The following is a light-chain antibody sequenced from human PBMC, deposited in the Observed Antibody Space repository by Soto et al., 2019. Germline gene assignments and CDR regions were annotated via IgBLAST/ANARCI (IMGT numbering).Light chain of an antibody. Sequence: QSVLTQPASVSGSPGQSITISCTGTSSDVGGYNYVSWYLQHPGKAPKLMIYDVSNRPSGVSNRFSGSKSGNKASLTISGLQAEDEADYYCSSYTSSSTTVFGGGTKLTVL. CDR3: SSYTSSSTTV. CDR2: DVS. CDR1: SSDVGGYNY. J-gene: IGLJ2*01. V-gene: IGLV2-14*01.